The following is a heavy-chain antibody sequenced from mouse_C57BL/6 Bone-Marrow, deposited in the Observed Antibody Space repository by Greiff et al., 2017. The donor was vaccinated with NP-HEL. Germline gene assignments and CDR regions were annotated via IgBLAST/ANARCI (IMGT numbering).Heavy chain of an antibody. CDR1: GFTFSDYY. CDR2: ISNGGGST. V-gene: IGHV5-12*01. CDR3: ARQGYYGSSFDY. D-gene: IGHD1-1*01. J-gene: IGHJ2*01. Sequence: EVQRVESGGGLVQPGGSLKLSCAASGFTFSDYYMYWVRQTPEKRLEWVAYISNGGGSTYYPDTVKGRFTISRDNAKNTLYLQMSRLKSEDTAMYYCARQGYYGSSFDYWGQGTTLTVSS.